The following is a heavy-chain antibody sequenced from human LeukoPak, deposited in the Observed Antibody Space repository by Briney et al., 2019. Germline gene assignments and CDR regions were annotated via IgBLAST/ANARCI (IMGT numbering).Heavy chain of an antibody. D-gene: IGHD3-16*01. CDR3: ASWGL. Sequence: GGSLRLSCAASVFTFSTYFMHWVRQAPGRGLVWVSRINGDGIRTNYADYVMGRFTNYRDNAKNSLYLQMKSRRVEDTALYYCASWGLWGQGTTVTVSS. J-gene: IGHJ4*02. V-gene: IGHV3-74*01. CDR2: INGDGIRT. CDR1: VFTFSTYF.